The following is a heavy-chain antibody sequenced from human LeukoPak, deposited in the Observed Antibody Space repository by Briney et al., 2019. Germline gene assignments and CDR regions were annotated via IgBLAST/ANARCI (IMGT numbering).Heavy chain of an antibody. CDR1: GFTVSSNY. CDR2: IYSGGST. CDR3: AKDQRYSYDIF. V-gene: IGHV3-53*01. Sequence: GGSLRLSCAASGFTVSSNYMSWDRQAPGKGLEWVSVIYSGGSTYYADSVKGRFTISRDNSENTLYLHMHSLRAEDTAIYYCAKDQRYSYDIFWGLGTLVTVSS. D-gene: IGHD5-12*01. J-gene: IGHJ4*02.